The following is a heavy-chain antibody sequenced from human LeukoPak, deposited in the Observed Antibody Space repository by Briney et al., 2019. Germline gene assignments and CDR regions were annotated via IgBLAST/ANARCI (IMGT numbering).Heavy chain of an antibody. D-gene: IGHD2-2*01. Sequence: GESLKISCKGSGYSFTSYWIGWVRQMPGKGLEWMGIIYPGDSDTRYSPSFQGQVTISADKSISTAYLQWSSLKALDTAMYYCARSLVPAAMLGAFDIWGQGTMVTVSS. V-gene: IGHV5-51*01. J-gene: IGHJ3*02. CDR2: IYPGDSDT. CDR3: ARSLVPAAMLGAFDI. CDR1: GYSFTSYW.